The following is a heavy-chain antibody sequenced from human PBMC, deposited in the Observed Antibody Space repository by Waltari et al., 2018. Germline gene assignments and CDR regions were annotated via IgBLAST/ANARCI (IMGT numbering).Heavy chain of an antibody. CDR3: AREVRVYGSGSYYNGGWFDP. Sequence: QVQLVQSGAEVKKPGSSVKVSCKASGGTFSSYAISWVRQAPGQGLEWMGGIIPIFGTANYAQKFQRRVTITTDESTSTAYMELSSLRSEDTAVYYCAREVRVYGSGSYYNGGWFDPWGQGTLVTVSS. D-gene: IGHD3-10*01. CDR2: IIPIFGTA. J-gene: IGHJ5*02. V-gene: IGHV1-69*05. CDR1: GGTFSSYA.